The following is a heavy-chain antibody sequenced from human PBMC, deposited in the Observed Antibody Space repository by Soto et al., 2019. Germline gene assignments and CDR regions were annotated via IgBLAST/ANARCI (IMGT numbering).Heavy chain of an antibody. J-gene: IGHJ4*02. CDR3: TTDLLVVPAAQGDY. D-gene: IGHD2-2*01. CDR1: GFTFSNAW. CDR2: IKSKTDGGTT. Sequence: GGSLRLSCAASGFTFSNAWMNWVRQAPGKGLEWVGRIKSKTDGGTTDYAAPVKGRFTISRDDSKNTLYLQMNSLKTEDTAVYYCTTDLLVVPAAQGDYWGQGTLVTVSS. V-gene: IGHV3-15*07.